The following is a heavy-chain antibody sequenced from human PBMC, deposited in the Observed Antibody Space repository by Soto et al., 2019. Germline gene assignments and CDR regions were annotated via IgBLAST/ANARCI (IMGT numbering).Heavy chain of an antibody. Sequence: GGSLRLSCAASGFTFSNAWMNWVRQAPGKGLEWVGRIKSKTDGGTTDYAAPVKGRFTISRDDSKNTLYLQMNSLKTEDTAVYYCTTDENYDILTGYYSRDYWGQGTLVTVSS. J-gene: IGHJ4*02. V-gene: IGHV3-15*07. D-gene: IGHD3-9*01. CDR3: TTDENYDILTGYYSRDY. CDR2: IKSKTDGGTT. CDR1: GFTFSNAW.